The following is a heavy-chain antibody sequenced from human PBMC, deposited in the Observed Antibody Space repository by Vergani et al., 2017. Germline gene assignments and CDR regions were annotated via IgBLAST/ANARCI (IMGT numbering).Heavy chain of an antibody. J-gene: IGHJ4*02. Sequence: QVQLVQSGAEVKKPGASVKVSCKASGYPFTSYYMHWVRQAPGQGLEWMGIINPSGGSTSYAQKFQGRVTMNRDTSTSTVYMELSSLRSEDTAVYYCARDLGDSSGYFGGFDYWGQGTLVTVSS. V-gene: IGHV1-46*01. CDR3: ARDLGDSSGYFGGFDY. CDR1: GYPFTSYY. CDR2: INPSGGST. D-gene: IGHD3-22*01.